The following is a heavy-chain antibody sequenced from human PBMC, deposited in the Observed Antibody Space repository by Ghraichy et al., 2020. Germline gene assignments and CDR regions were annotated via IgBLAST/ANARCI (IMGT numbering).Heavy chain of an antibody. D-gene: IGHD3-3*01. V-gene: IGHV3-23*01. Sequence: GGSLRLSCAASGFTFRQYAMSWVRQTPGKGLEWVSSISGSGDTTYYADSVKGRFTISRDNSKNTLYLQMNSLRAEDTAVYYCAKGPGGGEWLYNRFDPWGQGTLVTVSS. CDR1: GFTFRQYA. CDR2: ISGSGDTT. CDR3: AKGPGGGEWLYNRFDP. J-gene: IGHJ5*02.